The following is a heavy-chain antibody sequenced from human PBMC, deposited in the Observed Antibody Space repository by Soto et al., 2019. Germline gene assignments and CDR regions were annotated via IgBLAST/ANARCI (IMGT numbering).Heavy chain of an antibody. V-gene: IGHV4-31*03. CDR2: IYHSGST. Sequence: QVQLQESGPGLGKPSQTLSLTCTVSGGSISSGDYDWSWIRQHPGKGLVWIGEIYHSGSTNYNPDAQSRVTISVYNSKSQVSLKLSAVTAADTAVYYCARDLVLGYSSYYYYYYGRDVWGQGTTGTDSS. CDR1: GGSISSGDYD. CDR3: ARDLVLGYSSYYYYYYGRDV. D-gene: IGHD6-13*01. J-gene: IGHJ6*02.